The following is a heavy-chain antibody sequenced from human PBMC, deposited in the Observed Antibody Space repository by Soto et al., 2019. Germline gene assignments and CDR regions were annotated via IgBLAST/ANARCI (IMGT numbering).Heavy chain of an antibody. V-gene: IGHV3-30*18. CDR2: ISYDGSNK. D-gene: IGHD3-3*01. Sequence: PGGSLRLSCAASGFTFSSYGMHWVRQAPGKGLEWVAVISYDGSNKYYADSVKGRFTISRDNSKNTLYLQMNSLRAEDTAVYYCAKGTLRFLESYPQYFDYWGQGTLVTVSS. CDR3: AKGTLRFLESYPQYFDY. J-gene: IGHJ4*02. CDR1: GFTFSSYG.